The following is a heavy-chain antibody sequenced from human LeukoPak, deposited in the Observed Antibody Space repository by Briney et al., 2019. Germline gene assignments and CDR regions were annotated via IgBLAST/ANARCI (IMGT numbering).Heavy chain of an antibody. CDR3: ARHDGSGAQIAY. CDR1: GYSFTSYW. J-gene: IGHJ4*02. D-gene: IGHD6-25*01. CDR2: IDPSDSYT. Sequence: GESLRISCKGSGYSFTSYWISWVRQMPGKGLEWMGRIDPSDSYTNYSPSFEGHVTISADKSINTAYLQWGSLQASDTAMYYCARHDGSGAQIAYWGQGTLVTVSS. V-gene: IGHV5-10-1*01.